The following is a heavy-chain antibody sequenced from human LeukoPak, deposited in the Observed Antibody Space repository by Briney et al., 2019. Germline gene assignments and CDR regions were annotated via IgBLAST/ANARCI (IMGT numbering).Heavy chain of an antibody. J-gene: IGHJ4*02. Sequence: SETLSLTCTVSGGSVSDSDYYWGAIRQPPGKGLEWIGTIYYTGSTYYNPSLKSRISMSVDTSTNQFSLRLSSVTAADTAVYYCGRTDLRPHWGQGTLVTVSS. CDR2: IYYTGST. CDR3: GRTDLRPH. D-gene: IGHD3-3*01. V-gene: IGHV4-39*01. CDR1: GGSVSDSDYY.